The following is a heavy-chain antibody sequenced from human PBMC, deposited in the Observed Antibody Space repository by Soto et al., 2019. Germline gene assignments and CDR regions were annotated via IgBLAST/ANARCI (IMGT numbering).Heavy chain of an antibody. CDR1: GYTFTGYY. Sequence: ASVKVSCKASGYTFTGYYMHWVRQAPGQGLEWMGWINPNSGGTNYAQKFQGWVTMTRDTSISTAYMELSRLRSDDTAVYYCARGRGYNWNSPAFNYYYYMDVWGKGTTVTVSS. J-gene: IGHJ6*03. CDR3: ARGRGYNWNSPAFNYYYYMDV. V-gene: IGHV1-2*04. CDR2: INPNSGGT. D-gene: IGHD1-7*01.